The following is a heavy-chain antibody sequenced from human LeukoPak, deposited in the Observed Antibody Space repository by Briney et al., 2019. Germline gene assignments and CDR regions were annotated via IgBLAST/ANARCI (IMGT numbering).Heavy chain of an antibody. CDR3: ARDGDYGYSSGWLGYD. D-gene: IGHD6-19*01. CDR1: GGTLSSYA. CDR2: IIPIFGTA. J-gene: IGHJ4*02. V-gene: IGHV1-69*13. Sequence: SVKVSCKASGGTLSSYAISWVRQAPGQGLEWMGGIIPIFGTANYAQKFQGRVTITADESTSTAYMELSSLRSEDTAVYYCARDGDYGYSSGWLGYDRGQGTLVTVSS.